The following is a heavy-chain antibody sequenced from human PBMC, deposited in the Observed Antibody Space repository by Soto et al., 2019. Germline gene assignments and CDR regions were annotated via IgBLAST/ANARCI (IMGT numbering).Heavy chain of an antibody. D-gene: IGHD3-16*02. V-gene: IGHV6-1*01. J-gene: IGHJ3*02. CDR2: TYYRPKWYN. Sequence: PSQTLSLTCAISGDSVSSDSAAWNWIRQSPSRGLEWLGRTYYRPKWYNDYAVSVKSRITINPDTSKNQFSLQLNSVTPEDTAVYYCVRGSSDYIWGSYRSSAFDIWGQGTMVTV. CDR3: VRGSSDYIWGSYRSSAFDI. CDR1: GDSVSSDSAA.